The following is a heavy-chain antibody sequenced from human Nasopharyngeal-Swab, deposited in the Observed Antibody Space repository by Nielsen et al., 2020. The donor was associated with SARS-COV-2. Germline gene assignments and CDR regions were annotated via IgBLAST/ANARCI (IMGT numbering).Heavy chain of an antibody. Sequence: GGSLRLSCAASGFTFDDYAMHWVRQAPGKGLEWVSGISWNSGSIGYADSVKGRFTISRDNAKNSLYLQMNSLRAEDTALYYCAKGSYYVPDYWGQGTLVTVSS. CDR3: AKGSYYVPDY. CDR1: GFTFDDYA. D-gene: IGHD1-26*01. CDR2: ISWNSGSI. J-gene: IGHJ4*02. V-gene: IGHV3-9*01.